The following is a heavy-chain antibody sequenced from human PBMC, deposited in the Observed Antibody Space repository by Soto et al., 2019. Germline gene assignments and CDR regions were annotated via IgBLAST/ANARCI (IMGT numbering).Heavy chain of an antibody. Sequence: ESLKLSCKGSGYSFTSYWIGWVRQMPGKGLEWMGIIYPGDSDTRYSPSFQGQVTISADKSISTAYLQWSSLKASDTAMYYCARTSAAGKYYYGMDVWGQGTTVTVSS. J-gene: IGHJ6*02. CDR3: ARTSAAGKYYYGMDV. V-gene: IGHV5-51*01. CDR1: GYSFTSYW. CDR2: IYPGDSDT. D-gene: IGHD6-13*01.